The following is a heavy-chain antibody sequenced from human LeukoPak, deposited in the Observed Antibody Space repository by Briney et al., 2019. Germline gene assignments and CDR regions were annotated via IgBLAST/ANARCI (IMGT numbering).Heavy chain of an antibody. CDR3: AKATVGFDY. Sequence: SETLSLTCTVSGGPIKSHYWSWIRQPPGKGLEWIGYIYYNGSTTYNPSLKSRITISVDTSKNQFSLKLSSVTAADTAIYYCAKATVGFDYWGQGTLVTVSS. CDR2: IYYNGST. CDR1: GGPIKSHY. V-gene: IGHV4-59*11. J-gene: IGHJ4*02. D-gene: IGHD4-23*01.